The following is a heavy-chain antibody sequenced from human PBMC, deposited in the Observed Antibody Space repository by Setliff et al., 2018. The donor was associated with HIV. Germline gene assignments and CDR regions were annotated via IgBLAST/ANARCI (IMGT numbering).Heavy chain of an antibody. CDR3: ARDPYYYDSSGYGPRAFDI. Sequence: LRLSCAASGFTFSSYSMNWVRQAPGKWLEWVSSISSSSSYIFYADSVKGRFTISRDNAKNSLYLQMNSLRAEDTAVYYCARDPYYYDSSGYGPRAFDIWGQGTMVTVSS. CDR1: GFTFSSYS. V-gene: IGHV3-21*01. J-gene: IGHJ3*02. D-gene: IGHD3-22*01. CDR2: ISSSSSYI.